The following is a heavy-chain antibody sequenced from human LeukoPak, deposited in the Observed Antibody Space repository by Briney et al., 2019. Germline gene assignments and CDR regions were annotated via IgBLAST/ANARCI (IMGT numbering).Heavy chain of an antibody. J-gene: IGHJ6*04. Sequence: SVKVSCKASGGTFSRYAISWLRQAPGQGLEWMGGIIPIFGSANYPQKFQGRVTITADKSTSTAYMELSSLRSEDTAVYYCARVEDVAGTYYYYGMDVWGKGTTVTVSS. CDR1: GGTFSRYA. CDR3: ARVEDVAGTYYYYGMDV. V-gene: IGHV1-69*06. D-gene: IGHD6-19*01. CDR2: IIPIFGSA.